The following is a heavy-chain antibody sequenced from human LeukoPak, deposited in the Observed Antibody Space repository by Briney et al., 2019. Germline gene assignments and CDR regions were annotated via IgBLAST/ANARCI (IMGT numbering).Heavy chain of an antibody. Sequence: PGGSLRLSCAASGFTFSNAYMSWVRQAPGKGLEWVGRIKHKAEVATTDHAASVKGRFTIARDDSRNMLYLQMNSLKSEDTAVYYCETGSAFDVWGQGTLVTVSS. V-gene: IGHV3-15*01. J-gene: IGHJ3*01. CDR3: ETGSAFDV. D-gene: IGHD3-9*01. CDR2: IKHKAEVATT. CDR1: GFTFSNAY.